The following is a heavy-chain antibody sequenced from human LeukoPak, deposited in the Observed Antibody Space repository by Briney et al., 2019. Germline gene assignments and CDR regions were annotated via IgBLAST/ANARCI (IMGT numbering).Heavy chain of an antibody. J-gene: IGHJ6*02. Sequence: GGSLRLSCAASGFTFSSYTMNWVRQAPGKGLEWVSSIAGSSGYISYADSVEGRFTISRDNAKNTLYLQMNSLRAEDTAVYYCARVRYDYYGMDVWGQGTTVTVSS. CDR3: ARVRYDYYGMDV. CDR2: IAGSSGYI. V-gene: IGHV3-21*01. CDR1: GFTFSSYT. D-gene: IGHD3-10*01.